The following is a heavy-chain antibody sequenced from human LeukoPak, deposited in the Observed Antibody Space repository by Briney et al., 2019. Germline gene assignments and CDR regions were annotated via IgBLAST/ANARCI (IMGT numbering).Heavy chain of an antibody. V-gene: IGHV4-34*01. CDR3: TREGLGIVLPIDY. J-gene: IGHJ4*02. D-gene: IGHD7-27*01. CDR2: INHSGST. CDR1: GGSFSGYY. Sequence: PSETLSLTCAVYGGSFSGYYWSWIRQPPGKGLEWIGEINHSGSTNYNPSLKSRVTISVDTSKNQFSLKLSSVTAADTAVYYCTREGLGIVLPIDYWGQGTQVTVSS.